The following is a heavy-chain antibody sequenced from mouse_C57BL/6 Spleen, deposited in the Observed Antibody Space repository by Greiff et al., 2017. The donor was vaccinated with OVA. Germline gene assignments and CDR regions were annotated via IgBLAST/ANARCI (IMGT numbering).Heavy chain of an antibody. J-gene: IGHJ1*03. CDR3: ARYEGSNYGYFDV. Sequence: EVHLVESGPGLAKPSQTLSLTCSVTGYSITSDYWNWIRKFPGNKLEYMGYISYSGSTYYNPSLKSRISITRDTSKNQYYLQLNSVTTEDTATYYCARYEGSNYGYFDVWGTGTTVTVSS. CDR1: GYSITSDY. V-gene: IGHV3-8*01. CDR2: ISYSGST. D-gene: IGHD2-5*01.